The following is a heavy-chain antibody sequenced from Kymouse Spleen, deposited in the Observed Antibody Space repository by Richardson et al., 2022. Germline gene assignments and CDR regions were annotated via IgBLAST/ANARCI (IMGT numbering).Heavy chain of an antibody. V-gene: IGHV4-39*01. CDR1: GGSISSSSYY. CDR2: IYYSGST. J-gene: IGHJ5*02. Sequence: QLQLQESGPGLVKPSETLSLTCTVSGGSISSSSYYWGWIRQPPGKGLEWIGSIYYSGSTYYNPSLKSRVTISVDTSKNQFSLKLSSVTAADTAVYYCARHSTMVRGVIGDWFDPWGQGTLVTVSS. CDR3: ARHSTMVRGVIGDWFDP. D-gene: IGHD3-10*01.